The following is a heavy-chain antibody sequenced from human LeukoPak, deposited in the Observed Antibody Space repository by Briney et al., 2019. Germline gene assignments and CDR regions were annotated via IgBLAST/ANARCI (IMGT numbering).Heavy chain of an antibody. V-gene: IGHV3-23*01. CDR1: GFTFSSYA. CDR2: ISGSGGST. CDR3: ARAKRNGFDT. J-gene: IGHJ3*02. Sequence: PGGSLRLSCAASGFTFSSYAMSWVRQAPGKGLEWVSAISGSGGSTYYADSVKGRFTISRDNAKNSLYLQMNSLRAEDTAVYYCARAKRNGFDTWGQGTMVTVSS.